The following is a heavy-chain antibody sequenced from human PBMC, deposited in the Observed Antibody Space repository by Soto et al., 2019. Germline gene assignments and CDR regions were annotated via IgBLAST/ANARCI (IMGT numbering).Heavy chain of an antibody. J-gene: IGHJ6*02. D-gene: IGHD1-26*01. CDR2: IIPIFGTA. Sequence: SVKVSCKASGGTFSSYAISWVRQAPGQGLEWMGGIIPIFGTANYAQKFQGRVTITADESTSTAYMELSSLRSEDTAVYYCARLRGWREAYYYYGMDVWGQGTTVTVSS. CDR1: GGTFSSYA. V-gene: IGHV1-69*13. CDR3: ARLRGWREAYYYYGMDV.